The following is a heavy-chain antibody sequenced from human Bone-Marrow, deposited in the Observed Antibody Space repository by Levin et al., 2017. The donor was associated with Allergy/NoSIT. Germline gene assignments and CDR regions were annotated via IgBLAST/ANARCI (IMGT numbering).Heavy chain of an antibody. CDR3: AKTYGRGAYYYYYYMDV. J-gene: IGHJ6*03. Sequence: PGGSLRLSCKGSGSDFSTSWLGWVRQMPGKGLEWMGIIYPDDSDTRYSPSFQGQVTISADKSISTAYLQWSSLKASDTAIYYCAKTYGRGAYYYYYYMDVWGKGTTVTVSS. D-gene: IGHD3-10*01. CDR1: GSDFSTSW. V-gene: IGHV5-51*01. CDR2: IYPDDSDT.